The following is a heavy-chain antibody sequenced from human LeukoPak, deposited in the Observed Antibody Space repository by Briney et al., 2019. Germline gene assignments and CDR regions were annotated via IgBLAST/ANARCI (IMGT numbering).Heavy chain of an antibody. J-gene: IGHJ4*02. CDR3: ARDYHGSYDY. V-gene: IGHV3-7*03. Sequence: GGSLRLSCAASGFTFSLYWMSWVRQAPGKGLEWVANIKQDGSEKYYVDSVKGRFTISRDNVKKSLSLQMNSLRAEDTAVYLCARDYHGSYDYWGQGTLVTVSS. CDR2: IKQDGSEK. D-gene: IGHD1-26*01. CDR1: GFTFSLYW.